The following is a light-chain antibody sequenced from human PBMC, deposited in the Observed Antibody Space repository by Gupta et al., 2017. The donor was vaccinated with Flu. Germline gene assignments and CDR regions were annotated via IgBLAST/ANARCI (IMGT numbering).Light chain of an antibody. V-gene: IGKV1-17*01. CDR3: LQNSTYPRT. J-gene: IGKJ1*01. CDR2: DTS. CDR1: HDIGNH. Sequence: DIQMTQSPSSLSASVGDTVLITCRASHDIGNHLGWYQQKSGKAPKRLIYDTSRLPGGVPSRFSGSGSGTQFTLTIRGLQPEDFATYYCLQNSTYPRTFGQGTKVELK.